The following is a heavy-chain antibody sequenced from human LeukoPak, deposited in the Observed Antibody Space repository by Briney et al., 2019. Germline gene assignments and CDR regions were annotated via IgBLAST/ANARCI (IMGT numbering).Heavy chain of an antibody. D-gene: IGHD5-12*01. CDR1: GFTLSSYL. Sequence: GGSLRLSCAASGFTLSSYLMDWVRQAPGIGLVWVAGISRDGSTTTYAGSVKGRFTISRDNAKNTLYLQMNSLRAEDTAVYYCARVRLRSGYDTIDYWGQGTLVTVSS. CDR2: ISRDGSTT. CDR3: ARVRLRSGYDTIDY. V-gene: IGHV3-74*01. J-gene: IGHJ4*02.